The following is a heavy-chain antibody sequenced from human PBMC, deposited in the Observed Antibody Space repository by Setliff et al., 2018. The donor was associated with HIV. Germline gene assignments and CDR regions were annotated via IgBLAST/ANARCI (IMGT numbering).Heavy chain of an antibody. J-gene: IGHJ4*02. Sequence: ASVKVSCKASGYSFTDSFIHWVRQAPGRGLEWMGWISPHSGGTRTTRTFRGRVTMTRDTSINTAYMELSGVRSDDTAVYFCARQLSNSFDYWGQGTLVTVSS. D-gene: IGHD1-1*01. V-gene: IGHV1-2*02. CDR1: GYSFTDSF. CDR3: ARQLSNSFDY. CDR2: ISPHSGGT.